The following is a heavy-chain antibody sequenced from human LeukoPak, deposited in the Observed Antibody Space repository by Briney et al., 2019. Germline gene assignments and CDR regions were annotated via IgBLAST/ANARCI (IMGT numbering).Heavy chain of an antibody. Sequence: SETLSLTCTVSGGSISSYYWSWIRQPPGKGLEWIGYIYYSGSTNYNPSLKSRVTISVDTSKNQFSLKLSPVTAADTAVYYCAREAYAEGGFDYWGQGTLVTVSS. CDR1: GGSISSYY. CDR2: IYYSGST. D-gene: IGHD3-16*01. V-gene: IGHV4-59*01. CDR3: AREAYAEGGFDY. J-gene: IGHJ4*02.